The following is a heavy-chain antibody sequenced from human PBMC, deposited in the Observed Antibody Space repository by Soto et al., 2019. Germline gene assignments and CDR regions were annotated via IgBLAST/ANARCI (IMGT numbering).Heavy chain of an antibody. CDR2: IFYSGST. D-gene: IGHD3-16*01. CDR3: ARAAPSSTLKFAS. Sequence: SETLCLSYTVSGGSSGDHDGSFIRRPPGKGLEWIGYIFYSGSTNYNSSLRSRVTISIDTSKNQISLKLRSVTAADTAVYYCARAAPSSTLKFASWGQRALVTVSS. V-gene: IGHV4-59*11. CDR1: GGSSGDHD. J-gene: IGHJ1*01.